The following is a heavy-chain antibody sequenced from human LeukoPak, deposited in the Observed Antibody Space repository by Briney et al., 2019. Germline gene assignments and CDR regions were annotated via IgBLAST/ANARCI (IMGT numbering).Heavy chain of an antibody. CDR3: AKDLTGTSVFDY. Sequence: GGCVCPSCAASGFTFSSYAMSWVRQAPGKGLEWVSAISVSGGSTYYADSVKGRFTISRDNSKNTLYLQMNSLRAEDTAVYYCAKDLTGTSVFDYWGQGAPVSLSS. CDR1: GFTFSSYA. J-gene: IGHJ4*02. V-gene: IGHV3-23*01. D-gene: IGHD1-20*01. CDR2: ISVSGGST.